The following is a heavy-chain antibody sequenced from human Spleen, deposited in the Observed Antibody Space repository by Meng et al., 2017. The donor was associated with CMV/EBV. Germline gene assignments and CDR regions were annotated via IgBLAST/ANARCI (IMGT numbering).Heavy chain of an antibody. CDR1: GDTFSSYT. V-gene: IGHV1-69*02. CDR2: IIPFIGIT. CDR3: ARGPSTRPTPFDP. J-gene: IGHJ5*02. D-gene: IGHD3-3*02. Sequence: CKTSGDTFSSYTINWVRQAPGQGPEWMGRIIPFIGITDYAQKFRGRVTFTADKSTATAYMELTSLRFDDTAVYYCARGPSTRPTPFDPWGQGTLVTVSS.